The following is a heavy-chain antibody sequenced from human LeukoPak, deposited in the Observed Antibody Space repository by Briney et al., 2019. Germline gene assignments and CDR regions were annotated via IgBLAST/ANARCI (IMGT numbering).Heavy chain of an antibody. CDR1: GYSISSGYY. Sequence: SETLSLTCTVSGYSISSGYYWGWIRQPPGKGLEWIGSIYHSGSTYYNPSLKSRVTISVDTSKNQFSLKLSSVTAADTAVYYCARVLYGGNGVSDYWGQGTLVTVSS. D-gene: IGHD4-23*01. J-gene: IGHJ4*02. V-gene: IGHV4-38-2*02. CDR3: ARVLYGGNGVSDY. CDR2: IYHSGST.